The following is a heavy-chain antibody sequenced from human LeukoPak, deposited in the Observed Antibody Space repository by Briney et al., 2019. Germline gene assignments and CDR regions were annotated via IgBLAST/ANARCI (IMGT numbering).Heavy chain of an antibody. V-gene: IGHV3-33*01. Sequence: GRSLRLSCAASGFTFSTYGMHWVRQAPGKGLEWVAVVWYDGSNIHYVDSVKGRFTISRDNSKSTLYLQMNSLTAEDTAVYYCGRGGYSGTYYFDYWGQGTLVTVSS. CDR3: GRGGYSGTYYFDY. J-gene: IGHJ4*02. D-gene: IGHD1-26*01. CDR1: GFTFSTYG. CDR2: VWYDGSNI.